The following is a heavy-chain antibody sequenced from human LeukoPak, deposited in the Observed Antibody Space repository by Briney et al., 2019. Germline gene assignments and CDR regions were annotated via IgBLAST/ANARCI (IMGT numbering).Heavy chain of an antibody. CDR1: GFTFSSYG. CDR3: AKGVGYCSGGSCQQFDY. V-gene: IGHV3-23*01. D-gene: IGHD2-15*01. CDR2: ISGSGAST. Sequence: GGSLRLSCAASGFTFSSYGMSWVRQAPGKGLEWVSAISGSGASTYYADSVKGRFTMSRDNSKNTLYLQMNSLRAEDTAVYYCAKGVGYCSGGSCQQFDYWGQGTLVTVSS. J-gene: IGHJ4*02.